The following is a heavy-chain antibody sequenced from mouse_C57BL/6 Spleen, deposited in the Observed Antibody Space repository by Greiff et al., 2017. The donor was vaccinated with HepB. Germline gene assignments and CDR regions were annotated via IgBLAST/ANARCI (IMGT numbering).Heavy chain of an antibody. CDR2: IDPSDSYT. CDR1: GYTFTSYW. V-gene: IGHV1-50*01. Sequence: VQLQQPGAELVKPGASVKLSCKASGYTFTSYWMQWVKQRPGQGLEWIGEIDPSDSYTNYNQKFKGKATLTVDTSSSTAYMQLRSLTSEDSAVYYCAMRDYYAMDYWGQGTSVTVSS. CDR3: AMRDYYAMDY. J-gene: IGHJ4*01.